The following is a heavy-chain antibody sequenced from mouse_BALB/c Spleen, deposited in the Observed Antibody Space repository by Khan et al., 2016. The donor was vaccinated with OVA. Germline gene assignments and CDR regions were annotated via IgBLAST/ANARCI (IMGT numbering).Heavy chain of an antibody. D-gene: IGHD2-10*01. CDR3: SRAYYGNREAMDY. CDR1: GFTFSSYG. J-gene: IGHJ4*01. V-gene: IGHV5-6*01. CDR2: ISSGGTYT. Sequence: EVELVESGGDLVKPGGSLKLSCAASGFTFSSYGMSWVRQTPDKRLEWVATISSGGTYTYYPDSVKGRFTISRDNAKNTLYLQMSSLKSEDTAKYYCSRAYYGNREAMDYCGPGTSVTVSS.